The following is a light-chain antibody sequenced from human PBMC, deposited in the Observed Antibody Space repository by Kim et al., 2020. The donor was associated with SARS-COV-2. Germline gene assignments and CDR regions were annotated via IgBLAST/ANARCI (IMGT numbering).Light chain of an antibody. CDR1: GSNGGAYNY. Sequence: QSTTIACTGTGSNGGAYNYVSCDQQHPHKAPKLMFYDVNKWPTGVPDLFSGSKSANPTSLTISGLQAEDDADYYCCSYASGSVYVFGTGTKVTVL. V-gene: IGLV2-11*03. CDR3: CSYASGSVYV. CDR2: DVN. J-gene: IGLJ1*01.